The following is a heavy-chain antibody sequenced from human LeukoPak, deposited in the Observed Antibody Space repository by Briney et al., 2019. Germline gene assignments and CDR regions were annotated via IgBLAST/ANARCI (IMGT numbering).Heavy chain of an antibody. CDR3: AKDLYEQGSPRVLRWFDP. CDR1: GFTFSSYA. CDR2: ISGSGGST. D-gene: IGHD3-10*01. Sequence: SGASLRLSCAASGFTFSSYAMSWVRQAPGKGLEWVSAISGSGGSTYYAGSVKGRFTISRDNSKNTLYLQMNSLRAEDTAVYYCAKDLYEQGSPRVLRWFDPWGQGTLVTVSS. J-gene: IGHJ5*02. V-gene: IGHV3-23*01.